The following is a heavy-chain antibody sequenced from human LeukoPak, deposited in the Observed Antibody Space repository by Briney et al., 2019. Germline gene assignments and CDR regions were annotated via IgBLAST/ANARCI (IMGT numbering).Heavy chain of an antibody. J-gene: IGHJ6*03. V-gene: IGHV4-59*01. CDR3: ARDTRDFWSGYPRLWYYYYMDV. D-gene: IGHD3-3*01. Sequence: NASETLSLTCTVSGGSISSYYWSWIRQPPGKGLEWIGYIYYSGSTNYNPSLKSRVTISVDTSKNQFSLKLSSVTAADTAVYYCARDTRDFWSGYPRLWYYYYMDVWGKGTTVTVSS. CDR2: IYYSGST. CDR1: GGSISSYY.